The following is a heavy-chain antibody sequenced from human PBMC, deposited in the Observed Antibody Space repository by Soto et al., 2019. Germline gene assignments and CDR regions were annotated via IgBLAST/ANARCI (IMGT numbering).Heavy chain of an antibody. CDR2: IYSGGST. Sequence: PGGSLRLSCAASGFTVSSNYMSWVRQAPGKGLEWVSVIYSGGSTYYADSVKGRFTISRDNSKDTLYLQMNSLRAEDTAVYYCARDKKVTTDYYYGMDVWGQGTTVTVSS. CDR1: GFTVSSNY. V-gene: IGHV3-53*01. J-gene: IGHJ6*02. D-gene: IGHD4-4*01. CDR3: ARDKKVTTDYYYGMDV.